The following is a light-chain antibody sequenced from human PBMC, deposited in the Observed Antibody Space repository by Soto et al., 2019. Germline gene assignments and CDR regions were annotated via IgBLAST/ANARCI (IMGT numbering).Light chain of an antibody. CDR2: KAS. CDR1: QSISSW. V-gene: IGKV1-5*03. Sequence: IQMTQSPSTLSASVGDRVTITCRASQSISSWLAWYQQKPGKAPKLLIYKASSLESGVPSRFSGSGSGTEFTLTISSLQPEDVAAYYCQKYNSAPLTFGGGTKVDIK. CDR3: QKYNSAPLT. J-gene: IGKJ4*01.